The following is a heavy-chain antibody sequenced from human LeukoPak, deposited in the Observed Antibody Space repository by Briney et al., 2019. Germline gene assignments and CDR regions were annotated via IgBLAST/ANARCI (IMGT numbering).Heavy chain of an antibody. J-gene: IGHJ5*02. V-gene: IGHV1-8*01. CDR3: ASDLGYCSGGSCFNWFDP. Sequence: ASVKVSCKASGYTFTSYDINWVRQATGQGPEWMGWMNPNSGNTGYAQKFQGRVTMTRNTSISTAYMELSSLRSEDTAVYYCASDLGYCSGGSCFNWFDPWGQGTLVTVSS. CDR1: GYTFTSYD. D-gene: IGHD2-15*01. CDR2: MNPNSGNT.